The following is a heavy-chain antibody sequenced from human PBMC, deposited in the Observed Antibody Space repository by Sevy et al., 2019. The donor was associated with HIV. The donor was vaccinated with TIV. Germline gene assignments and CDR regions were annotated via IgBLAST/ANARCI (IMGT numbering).Heavy chain of an antibody. Sequence: GGSLRLSCAASELTLTTTGRSWVRQAPGKGLEWVAGVTSDGTTYYADSVRDRFTVSRDNSKNTLYLQLNSLRADDTAVFYCAGGDTTMITDLDYWGQGTLVTVSS. CDR2: VTSDGTT. J-gene: IGHJ4*02. V-gene: IGHV3-23*01. D-gene: IGHD3-16*01. CDR1: ELTLTTTG. CDR3: AGGDTTMITDLDY.